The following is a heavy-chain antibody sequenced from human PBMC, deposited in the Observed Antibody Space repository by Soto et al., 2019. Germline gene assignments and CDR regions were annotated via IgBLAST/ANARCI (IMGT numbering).Heavy chain of an antibody. V-gene: IGHV3-30-3*01. J-gene: IGHJ4*02. Sequence: VAVVSSDGNTRYYAESVKGRFTISRDNYIDTLFLQMNSLRPEDTAVYFCAREVGSTFRLDYWGQGALVTVSS. CDR3: AREVGSTFRLDY. CDR2: VSSDGNTR. D-gene: IGHD1-26*01.